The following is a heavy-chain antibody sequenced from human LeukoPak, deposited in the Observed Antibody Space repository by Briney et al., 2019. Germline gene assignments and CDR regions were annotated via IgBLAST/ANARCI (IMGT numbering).Heavy chain of an antibody. J-gene: IGHJ2*01. V-gene: IGHV4-59*01. D-gene: IGHD6-19*01. Sequence: SETLSLTCTVSGDSIGRYYWSWIRQPPGKGLEWIGYIYYSGSTNYNPSLKSRVTISVDTSKNQFSLKLSSVTAADTAVYYCARGGSGWSDWYFDLWGRGTLVTVSS. CDR3: ARGGSGWSDWYFDL. CDR1: GDSIGRYY. CDR2: IYYSGST.